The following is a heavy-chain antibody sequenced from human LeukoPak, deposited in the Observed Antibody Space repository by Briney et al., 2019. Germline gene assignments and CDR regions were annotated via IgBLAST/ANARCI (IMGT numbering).Heavy chain of an antibody. Sequence: GGSLRLFCAVSGFNFCSYDMHWVRQAPGKGRECVSFIRYDGSIQYYTDSVKVRFNISKDNSKNTSYLLMNSLRAEDTAVYYCAKGDTSWGQGALVTVCS. CDR2: IRYDGSIQ. V-gene: IGHV3-30*02. CDR3: AKGDTS. D-gene: IGHD2-21*02. CDR1: GFNFCSYD. J-gene: IGHJ5*02.